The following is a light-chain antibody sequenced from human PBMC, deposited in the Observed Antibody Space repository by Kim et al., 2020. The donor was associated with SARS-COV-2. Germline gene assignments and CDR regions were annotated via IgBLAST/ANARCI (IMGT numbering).Light chain of an antibody. CDR3: CSYAGSSTFV. J-gene: IGLJ1*01. CDR2: EVS. Sequence: QSALTQPASVSGSPGQSITISCTGTSSDVGSYNLVSWYQQHPGKAPKLMIYEVSKRHSGVSNRFSGSKSGNTASLTISGLQAEYEADYYCCSYAGSSTFVFGTGAKVTVL. V-gene: IGLV2-23*02. CDR1: SSDVGSYNL.